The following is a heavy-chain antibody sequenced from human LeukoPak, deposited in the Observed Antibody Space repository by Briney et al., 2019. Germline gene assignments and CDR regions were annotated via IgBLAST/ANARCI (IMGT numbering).Heavy chain of an antibody. J-gene: IGHJ4*02. CDR2: INPNSGGT. CDR3: ARASRNDELQY. CDR1: GYTFADYY. V-gene: IGHV1-2*02. Sequence: ASVTVSCKASGYTFADYYMHWVRQAPGQGLEWMGWINPNSGGTNFAQKFQGRVTMTRDTSITTAYVELSWLTSDDTAMYYCARASRNDELQYWGQGTLVTVSS. D-gene: IGHD1-1*01.